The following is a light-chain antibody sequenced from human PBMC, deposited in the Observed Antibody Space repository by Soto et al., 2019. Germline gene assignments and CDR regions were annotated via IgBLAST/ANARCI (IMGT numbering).Light chain of an antibody. CDR3: QQYYNTPLT. CDR2: WAS. J-gene: IGKJ4*01. CDR1: QRVFYSSSSKSF. Sequence: DIMLTQSPDSLAVSLGESATIICKSSQRVFYSSSSKSFLAWYQQKPGQPPKLLIYWASTRESGVPDRFSGSGSGTDFTLTITSLQAEDVAVYYCQQYYNTPLTFGGGTKVDIK. V-gene: IGKV4-1*01.